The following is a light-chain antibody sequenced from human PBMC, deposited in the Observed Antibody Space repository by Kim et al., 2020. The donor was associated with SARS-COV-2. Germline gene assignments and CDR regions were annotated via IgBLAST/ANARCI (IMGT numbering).Light chain of an antibody. CDR2: GKN. Sequence: ALGQTVRITCKGDSLRSYYASWYQQKPGQAPILVIYGKNNRPSGIPDRFSGSSSGNTASLTITGAQAEDEADYYCNSRDSSGHHLVFGTGTKVTVL. CDR1: SLRSYY. J-gene: IGLJ1*01. V-gene: IGLV3-19*01. CDR3: NSRDSSGHHLV.